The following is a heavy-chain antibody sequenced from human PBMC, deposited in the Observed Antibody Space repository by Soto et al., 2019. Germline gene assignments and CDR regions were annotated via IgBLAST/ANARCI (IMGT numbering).Heavy chain of an antibody. CDR2: INPSGGST. V-gene: IGHV1-46*01. CDR3: ARDTTVTTLDP. J-gene: IGHJ5*02. Sequence: QVQLVQSGAEVKKPGASVKVSCKASGYTFTSYYMHWVRQAPGQGLEWMGIINPSGGSTSYAQKFQGRVTMTRDTSTSSVYMELSSLRSEDTAVYYCARDTTVTTLDPWGQGTLVTVSS. CDR1: GYTFTSYY. D-gene: IGHD4-17*01.